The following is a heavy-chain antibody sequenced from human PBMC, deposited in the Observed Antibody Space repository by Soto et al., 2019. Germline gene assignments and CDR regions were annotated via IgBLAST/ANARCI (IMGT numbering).Heavy chain of an antibody. D-gene: IGHD6-19*01. V-gene: IGHV4-31*03. CDR2: IYYSGST. CDR3: AGSRGIAVAHWL. J-gene: IGHJ4*02. Sequence: TLSLTCTVSGGSISSGGYYWRWIRQHPGKGLEWIGYIYYSGSTYYNPSLKSRVTISVDTSKNQFSLKLSSVTAADTAVYYCAGSRGIAVAHWLWGQGTLVTVSS. CDR1: GGSISSGGYY.